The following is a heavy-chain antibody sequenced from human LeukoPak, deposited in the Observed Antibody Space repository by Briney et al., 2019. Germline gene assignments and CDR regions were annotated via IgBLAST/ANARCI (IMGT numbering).Heavy chain of an antibody. J-gene: IGHJ4*02. V-gene: IGHV3-30*18. CDR2: VSSDGFNK. D-gene: IGHD4-17*01. CDR1: GFTFSSHG. Sequence: PGGSLRLSCAASGFTFSSHGMHWVRQAPGKGLEWVAVVSSDGFNKYYADSVKGRFAISRDNSKNTVYLQMNSVRAEDTAVYYCAKDLTEMTTPLDYWGQGTLVTVSS. CDR3: AKDLTEMTTPLDY.